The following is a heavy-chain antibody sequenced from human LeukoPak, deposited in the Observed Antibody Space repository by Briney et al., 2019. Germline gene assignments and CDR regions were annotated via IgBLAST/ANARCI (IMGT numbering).Heavy chain of an antibody. V-gene: IGHV5-51*01. CDR1: GYSFTSYW. CDR3: ARRNNWFDP. Sequence: GESLNISCKGSGYSFTSYWIGWVRQMPGKGLEWMGIIYPADSDTRYSPSFQAQVTISADKSISTAYLQWSTLKASDTAIYYGARRNNWFDPWGQGTLVTVSS. CDR2: IYPADSDT. J-gene: IGHJ5*02.